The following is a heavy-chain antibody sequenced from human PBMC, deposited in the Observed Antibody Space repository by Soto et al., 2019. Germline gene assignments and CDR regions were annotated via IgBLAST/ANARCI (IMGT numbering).Heavy chain of an antibody. CDR1: GFTFDDYA. J-gene: IGHJ4*02. V-gene: IGHV3-30*18. D-gene: IGHD3-9*01. CDR2: ISYDGSNK. CDR3: AKADYDILTGPSDY. Sequence: SLRLSCAASGFTFDDYAMHWVRQGLGKGLEWVAVISYDGSNKYYADSVKGRFTISRDNSKNTLYLQMNSLRAEDTAVYYCAKADYDILTGPSDYWGQGTLVTVSS.